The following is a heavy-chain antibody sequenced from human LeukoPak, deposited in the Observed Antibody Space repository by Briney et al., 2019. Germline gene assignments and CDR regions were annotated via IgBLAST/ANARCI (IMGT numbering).Heavy chain of an antibody. Sequence: SETLSLTCTVSGGSISSSSYYWGWIRRPPGKGLEWIGSIYYSGSTYYNPSLKSRVTISVDTSKNQFSLKLSSVTAADTAVYHCARRADYYDSSGYYDFDYWGQGTLVTVSS. J-gene: IGHJ4*02. CDR1: GGSISSSSYY. V-gene: IGHV4-39*01. CDR3: ARRADYYDSSGYYDFDY. CDR2: IYYSGST. D-gene: IGHD3-22*01.